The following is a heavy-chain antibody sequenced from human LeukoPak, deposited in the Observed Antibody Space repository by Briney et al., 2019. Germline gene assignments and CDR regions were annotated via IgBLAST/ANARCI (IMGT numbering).Heavy chain of an antibody. CDR3: ARDGPRGYFQH. CDR2: INTYNGHT. D-gene: IGHD1-14*01. J-gene: IGHJ1*01. CDR1: XXXFTSYG. V-gene: IGHV1-18*01. Sequence: GASVKXSCXXSXXXFTSYGISWVRQAPGQGLEYMGWINTYNGHTNYAQKLQGRVTVTTDTSTSTAYLELRSLRSDDTAVYYCARDGPRGYFQHWGQGTLITVSS.